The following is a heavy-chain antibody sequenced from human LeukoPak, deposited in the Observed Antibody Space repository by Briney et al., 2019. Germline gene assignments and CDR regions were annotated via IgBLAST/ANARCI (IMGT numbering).Heavy chain of an antibody. D-gene: IGHD4-17*01. CDR3: ARGRRSKNSTVTTSLGYYYYMDV. CDR2: ISYDGSNK. V-gene: IGHV3-30*03. CDR1: GFTFSSYG. J-gene: IGHJ6*03. Sequence: GGSLRLSCAASGFTFSSYGMHWVRQAPGKGLEWVAVISYDGSNKYYADSVKGRFTISRDNSKNTLYLQMNSLRAEDTAVYYCARGRRSKNSTVTTSLGYYYYMDVWGKGTTVTVSS.